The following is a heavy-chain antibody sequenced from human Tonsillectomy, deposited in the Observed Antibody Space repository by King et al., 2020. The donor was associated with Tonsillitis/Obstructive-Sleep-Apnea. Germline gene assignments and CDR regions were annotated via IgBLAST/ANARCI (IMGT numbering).Heavy chain of an antibody. D-gene: IGHD3-16*01. CDR2: XXHXGSX. V-gene: IGHV4-34*01. CDR1: GGSXSXYS. Sequence: VQLQQWGAGLLKPXETLXLXXXXYGGSXSXYSWSWLXXPPRKGLEXXXXXXHXGSXNYKTSLKSRVTISVGTSXNQFSLKLSSVTAADTAVYYCARGLRGRYTNSYYMDVWGKGTTVTVSS. CDR3: ARGLRGRYTNSYYMDV. J-gene: IGHJ6*03.